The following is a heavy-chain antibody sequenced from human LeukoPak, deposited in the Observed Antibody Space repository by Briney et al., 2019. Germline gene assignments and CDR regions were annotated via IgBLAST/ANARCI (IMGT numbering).Heavy chain of an antibody. V-gene: IGHV4-59*01. CDR3: ARGATGIAARRDWFDP. J-gene: IGHJ5*02. D-gene: IGHD6-6*01. CDR1: GGSISSYY. Sequence: PSETLSLTCTVSGGSISSYYWSWIRQPPGKGLEWIGYIYYSGSTNYNPSLKSRVTISVDTSKNQFSLKLSSVTAADTAVYYCARGATGIAARRDWFDPWGQGTLVTVSS. CDR2: IYYSGST.